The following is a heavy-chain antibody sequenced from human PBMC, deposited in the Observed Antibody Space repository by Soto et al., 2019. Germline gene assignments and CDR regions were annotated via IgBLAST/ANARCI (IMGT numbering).Heavy chain of an antibody. CDR3: ARSMLYSDGSNYSPFDY. Sequence: QVQLQESGPGLVKPSETLSLTCTVSGGSVSSGNYYWSWIRQPPGEGLEWIGYFYYTGSINYNPSLKSRVTISIDASKNQCSLRLSSVTAADTAVYYCARSMLYSDGSNYSPFDYWGQGTLVTVSS. D-gene: IGHD3-22*01. CDR1: GGSVSSGNYY. CDR2: FYYTGSI. J-gene: IGHJ4*02. V-gene: IGHV4-61*01.